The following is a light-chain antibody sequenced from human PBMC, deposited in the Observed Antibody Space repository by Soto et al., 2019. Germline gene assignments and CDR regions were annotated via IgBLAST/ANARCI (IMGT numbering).Light chain of an antibody. J-gene: IGLJ2*01. CDR1: TGAVTSNHH. CDR2: DTT. V-gene: IGLV7-46*01. CDR3: LLCYNAARV. Sequence: QAVVTQEPSLTVSPGGTVTRTCGSSTGAVTSNHHPYWFQQKAGQAPRTLLYDTTNKHSWTPARFSGSLLGDKAALTLSGAQPEEEAQYYCLLCYNAARVFGGGTKLTV.